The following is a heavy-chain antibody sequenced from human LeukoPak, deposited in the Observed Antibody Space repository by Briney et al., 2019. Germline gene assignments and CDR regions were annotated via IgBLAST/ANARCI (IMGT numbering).Heavy chain of an antibody. V-gene: IGHV4-59*10. D-gene: IGHD3-3*01. Sequence: SETLSLTCTVHGHSISSYYWSWIRQPAGKGLEWVGRIYTSGSTNYNPSLKSRVTMSVDTSKNQFSLKLSSVTAADTAVYYCARGGADFWSGYSHLNWFDPWGQGTLVTVSS. CDR3: ARGGADFWSGYSHLNWFDP. J-gene: IGHJ5*02. CDR1: GHSISSYY. CDR2: IYTSGST.